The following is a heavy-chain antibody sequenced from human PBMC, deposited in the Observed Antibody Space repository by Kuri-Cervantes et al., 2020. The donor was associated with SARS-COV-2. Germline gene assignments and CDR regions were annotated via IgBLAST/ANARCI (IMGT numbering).Heavy chain of an antibody. J-gene: IGHJ4*02. D-gene: IGHD4/OR15-4a*01. CDR3: ARDSSLVLFDY. V-gene: IGHV3-7*01. Sequence: GESLKISCAASGFTFSSYWMSWVRQAPGKGLEWVANIKQDGSEKYYVDSVKGRFTISRDNAKNSLYLQMNSLRAEDTAVYYSARDSSLVLFDYWGQGTLVTVSS. CDR2: IKQDGSEK. CDR1: GFTFSSYW.